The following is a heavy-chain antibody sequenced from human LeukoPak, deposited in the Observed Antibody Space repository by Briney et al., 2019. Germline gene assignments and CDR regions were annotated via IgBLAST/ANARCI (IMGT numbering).Heavy chain of an antibody. V-gene: IGHV3-7*01. CDR3: ARVTGSSPPQYFDY. CDR2: IKQDGSEK. J-gene: IGHJ4*02. D-gene: IGHD6-13*01. CDR1: GFTFSSYA. Sequence: PGGSLRLSCAASGFTFSSYAMSWVRQAPGKGLEWVANIKQDGSEKYYVDSVKGRFTISRDNAKNSLYLQMNSLRAEDTAVYYCARVTGSSPPQYFDYWGQGTLVTVSS.